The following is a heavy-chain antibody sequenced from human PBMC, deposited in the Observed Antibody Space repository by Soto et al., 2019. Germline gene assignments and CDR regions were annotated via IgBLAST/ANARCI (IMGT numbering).Heavy chain of an antibody. Sequence: TSETLSLTCTVSGGSISSYYWSWIRQPPGKGLEWIGYIYNSGSTNYSPSLKSRVTISIDTSKSQFSLKLSSVTAADTAVYYCARYDNFFWYFDHWGQGTLVTVFS. D-gene: IGHD1-1*01. V-gene: IGHV4-59*01. CDR1: GGSISSYY. CDR3: ARYDNFFWYFDH. J-gene: IGHJ4*02. CDR2: IYNSGST.